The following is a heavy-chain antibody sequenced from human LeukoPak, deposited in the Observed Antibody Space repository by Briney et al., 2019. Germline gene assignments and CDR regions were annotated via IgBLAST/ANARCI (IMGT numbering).Heavy chain of an antibody. V-gene: IGHV2-70*11. CDR2: IDWDDDK. J-gene: IGHJ4*02. D-gene: IGHD6-13*01. CDR1: GFSLSTRGMC. Sequence: SGPTLVNPTQTLTLTCTFSGFSLSTRGMCVSWIRQPPGKALEWLARIDWDDDKYYSTSLKTRLTISKDTSKNQVVLTMTNMDPVDTATYYCARNLIAAAGTIFDYWGQGTLVTVSS. CDR3: ARNLIAAAGTIFDY.